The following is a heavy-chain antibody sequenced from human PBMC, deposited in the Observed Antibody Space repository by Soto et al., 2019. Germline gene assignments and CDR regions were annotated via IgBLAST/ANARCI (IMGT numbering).Heavy chain of an antibody. V-gene: IGHV3-23*01. CDR2: ISGSGGST. Sequence: GGSLRLSCVASGFTFSSYAMSWVRQAPGKGLEWVSAISGSGGSTYYADSVKGRFTISRDNSKNTLYLQMNSLRAEDTAVYYCAKDLYNWNDGPDAFDIWGQGTMVTVSS. D-gene: IGHD1-20*01. J-gene: IGHJ3*02. CDR1: GFTFSSYA. CDR3: AKDLYNWNDGPDAFDI.